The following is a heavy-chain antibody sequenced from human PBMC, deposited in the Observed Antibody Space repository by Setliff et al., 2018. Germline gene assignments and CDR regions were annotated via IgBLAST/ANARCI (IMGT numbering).Heavy chain of an antibody. CDR2: IYWNDDK. CDR1: GFSLRSSGVG. J-gene: IGHJ4*02. CDR3: AHVKQEFDY. Sequence: SGPTLVNPTQTLTLTCSFSGFSLRSSGVGVGWIRQPPGKALEWLALIYWNDDKRYSPSLKSRLTITKDTSKNQVVLTMTNMDPVDTATYYCAHVKQEFDYWGQGTLVTVSS. D-gene: IGHD6-13*01. V-gene: IGHV2-5*01.